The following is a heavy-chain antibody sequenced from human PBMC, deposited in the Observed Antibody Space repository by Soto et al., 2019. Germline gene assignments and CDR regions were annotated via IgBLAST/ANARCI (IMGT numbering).Heavy chain of an antibody. CDR2: IYTSGST. CDR1: GGSIRSYY. D-gene: IGHD3-10*01. Sequence: SETLSLTCTVSGGSIRSYYWSWIRQPAGKGLEWIGRIYTSGSTNYNPSLKSRVTMSVDTSKNQFSLKLSSVTAADTAVYYCARERRFYGSGSYPNYCMDVWGQGTTVTVSS. CDR3: ARERRFYGSGSYPNYCMDV. V-gene: IGHV4-4*07. J-gene: IGHJ6*02.